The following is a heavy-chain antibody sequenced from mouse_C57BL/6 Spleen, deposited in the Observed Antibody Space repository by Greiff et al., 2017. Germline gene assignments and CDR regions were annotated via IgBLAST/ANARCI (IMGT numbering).Heavy chain of an antibody. V-gene: IGHV1-84*01. D-gene: IGHD1-1*01. Sequence: LMESGPELVKPGASVKISCKASGYTFTDYYINWVKQRPGQGLEWIGWIYPGSGNTKYNEKFKGKDTLTVDTSSSTAYMQLSSLTSEDSAVYFCARIYYYGSSYGAMDYWGQGTSVTVSS. CDR3: ARIYYYGSSYGAMDY. CDR1: GYTFTDYY. J-gene: IGHJ4*01. CDR2: IYPGSGNT.